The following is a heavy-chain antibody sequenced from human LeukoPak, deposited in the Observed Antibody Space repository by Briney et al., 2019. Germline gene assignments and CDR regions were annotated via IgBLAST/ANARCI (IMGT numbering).Heavy chain of an antibody. J-gene: IGHJ5*02. CDR3: ARMGALNWFDP. D-gene: IGHD3-16*01. V-gene: IGHV3-21*01. Sequence: GGSLRLSCAASGFTFSSYSMHWVRQAPGKGLEWVSSISSSSSYICYADSVKGRFTISRDNAKNSLYLQMNSLRAEDTAVYYCARMGALNWFDPWGQGTLVTVSS. CDR1: GFTFSSYS. CDR2: ISSSSSYI.